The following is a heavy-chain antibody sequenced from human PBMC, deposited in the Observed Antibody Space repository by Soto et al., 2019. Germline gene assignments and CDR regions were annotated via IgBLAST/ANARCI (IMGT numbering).Heavy chain of an antibody. Sequence: QITLKESGPTLVRPTQPLTLTCAFSGFSLSTSGVGVGWIRQPPGKALEWLAVIYWDDSKHYSPSLRSRLTTTEDPTKSRVVPTWTSTAPMDTRTYYCEHKGPEAWPLDYWGQGTVVTVSS. J-gene: IGHJ4*02. V-gene: IGHV2-5*02. CDR2: IYWDDSK. CDR3: EHKGPEAWPLDY. CDR1: GFSLSTSGVG.